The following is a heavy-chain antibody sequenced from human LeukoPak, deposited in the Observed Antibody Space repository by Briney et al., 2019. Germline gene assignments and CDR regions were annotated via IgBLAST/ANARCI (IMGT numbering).Heavy chain of an antibody. Sequence: GGSLSLSWAAPGFPFTSNHMTWVRQAPGKGLEWVSVTYSGGTTYYADSVKARFTTSRDNSKNTLYLQMDHLRAEDTAVYYCTRESPTAVTCFDYWGQGTLVTVSS. CDR3: TRESPTAVTCFDY. CDR2: TYSGGTT. V-gene: IGHV3-66*01. CDR1: GFPFTSNH. J-gene: IGHJ4*02. D-gene: IGHD4-17*01.